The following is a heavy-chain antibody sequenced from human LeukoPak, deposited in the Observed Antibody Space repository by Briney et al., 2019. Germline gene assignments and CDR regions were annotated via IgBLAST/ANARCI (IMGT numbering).Heavy chain of an antibody. CDR1: GGSFSGYY. CDR3: ARGRYCGSGSVY. J-gene: IGHJ4*02. CDR2: INHSGST. Sequence: PSETLSLTCAVYGGSFSGYYWSWIRQPPGKGLEWIGEINHSGSTNYNPSLKSRVTISVDTSKNQFSLKLSSVTAADTAVYYCARGRYCGSGSVYWGQGTLVTVSS. D-gene: IGHD3-10*01. V-gene: IGHV4-34*01.